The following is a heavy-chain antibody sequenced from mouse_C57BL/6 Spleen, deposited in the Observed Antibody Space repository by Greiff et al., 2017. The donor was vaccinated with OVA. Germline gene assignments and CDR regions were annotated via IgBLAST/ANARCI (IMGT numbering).Heavy chain of an antibody. Sequence: VQLQQPGAELVRPGSSVKLSCKASGYTFTSYWMDWVKQRPGQGLEWIGNIYPSDSETHYNQKFKDKATLTVDKSSSTAYMQLSSLTSEDSAVYYCARRATMVTTGGYYYAMDYWGQGTSVTVSS. CDR1: GYTFTSYW. D-gene: IGHD2-2*01. V-gene: IGHV1-61*01. CDR3: ARRATMVTTGGYYYAMDY. J-gene: IGHJ4*01. CDR2: IYPSDSET.